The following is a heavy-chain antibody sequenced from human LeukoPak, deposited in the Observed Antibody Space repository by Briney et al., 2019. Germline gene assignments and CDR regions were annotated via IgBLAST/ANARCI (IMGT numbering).Heavy chain of an antibody. CDR3: ARGVGSSPGNWFDP. CDR2: INHSGST. J-gene: IGHJ5*02. V-gene: IGHV4-34*01. Sequence: PSETLSLTCAVYGGSFSGYYWSWIRRPPGKGLEWIGEINHSGSTNYNPSLKSRVTISVDTSKNQFSLKLSSVTAADTAVYYCARGVGSSPGNWFDPWGQGTLVTVSS. D-gene: IGHD6-6*01. CDR1: GGSFSGYY.